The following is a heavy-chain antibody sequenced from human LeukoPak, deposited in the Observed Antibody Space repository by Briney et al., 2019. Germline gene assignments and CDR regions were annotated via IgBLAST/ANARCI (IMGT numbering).Heavy chain of an antibody. CDR1: GGSISSGGYY. Sequence: SETLSLTCTVSGGSISSGGYYWGWIRQHPGKGLEWIGYIYYSGSTYYNPSLKSRVTISVDTSKNQFSLKLSSVTAADTAVYYCARGVAYYDFWSGYYGVQDYYYMDVWGKGTTVTVSS. V-gene: IGHV4-31*03. D-gene: IGHD3-3*01. CDR3: ARGVAYYDFWSGYYGVQDYYYMDV. J-gene: IGHJ6*03. CDR2: IYYSGST.